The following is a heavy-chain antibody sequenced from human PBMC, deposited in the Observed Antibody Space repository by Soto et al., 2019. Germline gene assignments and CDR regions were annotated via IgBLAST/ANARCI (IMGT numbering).Heavy chain of an antibody. D-gene: IGHD1-26*01. V-gene: IGHV1-18*04. CDR3: ARRAWENSDAFDI. J-gene: IGHJ3*02. Sequence: QVQLVQSGAEVKKPGASVKVSCKASGYTFTSYDISWVRQAPEQGLGWMGWISAYNGNTNYAPKLQGRVTMTTDTSTSTAYMELRSLTSDDTAVYYCARRAWENSDAFDIWGQGTMVTVSS. CDR2: ISAYNGNT. CDR1: GYTFTSYD.